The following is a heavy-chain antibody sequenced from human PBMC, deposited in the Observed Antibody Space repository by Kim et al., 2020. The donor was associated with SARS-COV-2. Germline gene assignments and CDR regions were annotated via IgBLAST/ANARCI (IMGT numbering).Heavy chain of an antibody. Sequence: GGSLRLSCAASGFTFSDYYMSWIRQAPGKGLEWVSYISSSSSYTNYADSVKGRFTISRDNAKNSLYLQMNSLRAEDTAVYYCARFPPGREGELWSGWGQGTLVTVSS. V-gene: IGHV3-11*06. D-gene: IGHD3-3*01. CDR3: ARFPPGREGELWSG. CDR1: GFTFSDYY. J-gene: IGHJ4*02. CDR2: ISSSSSYT.